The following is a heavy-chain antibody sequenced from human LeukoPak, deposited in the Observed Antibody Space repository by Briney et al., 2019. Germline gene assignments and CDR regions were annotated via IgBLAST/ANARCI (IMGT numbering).Heavy chain of an antibody. CDR1: GFTFSTSW. CDR2: INPDGSVK. Sequence: GRSLRLSCAASGFTFSTSWMSWVRQAPEKGLGWMANINPDGSVKYYVDSVKGRFTTSRDNTKSSLYLQMNSLRDEDTAVYYCATSRDSRGNDWGQGTLVTVSS. CDR3: ATSRDSRGND. J-gene: IGHJ4*02. V-gene: IGHV3-7*01. D-gene: IGHD3-22*01.